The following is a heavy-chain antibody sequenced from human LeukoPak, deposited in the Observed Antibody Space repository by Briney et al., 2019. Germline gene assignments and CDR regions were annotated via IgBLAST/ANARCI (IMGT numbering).Heavy chain of an antibody. J-gene: IGHJ4*02. V-gene: IGHV4-59*08. Sequence: PSETLSLTCTVSGGSISSYYWSWIRQPPGRGLEWIGYIYYSGSTDYNPSLKGRVTISVDTSKNQFSLKLSSVTAADTAVYYCASHDWQQQPPGWWGQGTLVTVSS. D-gene: IGHD6-13*01. CDR1: GGSISSYY. CDR3: ASHDWQQQPPGW. CDR2: IYYSGST.